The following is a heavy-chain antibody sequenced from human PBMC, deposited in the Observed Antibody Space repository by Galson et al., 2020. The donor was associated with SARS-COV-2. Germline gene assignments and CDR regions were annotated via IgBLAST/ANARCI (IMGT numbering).Heavy chain of an antibody. V-gene: IGHV2-5*02. J-gene: IGHJ5*02. CDR2: ILWDNDK. Sequence: KMSGPTLVKPTRTLTLTCTFSGFSRNTSGVGVGWIRQPPGKALEWRALILWDNDKWYSPSLKSRLNINNDASKNQVVLTMTNMDPVDTATYYCAHSSGWAVTGHNWLDPWGQGTLVSVSS. CDR3: AHSSGWAVTGHNWLDP. CDR1: GFSRNTSGVG. D-gene: IGHD1-20*01.